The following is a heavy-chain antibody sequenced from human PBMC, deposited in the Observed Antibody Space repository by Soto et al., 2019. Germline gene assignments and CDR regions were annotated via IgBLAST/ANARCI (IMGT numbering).Heavy chain of an antibody. Sequence: QVQLQESGPGLVKPSQTLSLTCTVSGGSISSGGYYWSWIRQHPGKGLQWIGYIYYSGSTYYNPSLXSXXTMSVDTSKSQFSLKLSSVTAAATAVYYCARSVFPWGQGTLVTVSS. CDR2: IYYSGST. J-gene: IGHJ5*02. CDR3: ARSVFP. V-gene: IGHV4-31*03. CDR1: GGSISSGGYY.